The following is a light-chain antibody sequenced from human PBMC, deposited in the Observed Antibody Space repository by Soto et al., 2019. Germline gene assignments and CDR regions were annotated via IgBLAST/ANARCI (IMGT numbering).Light chain of an antibody. CDR1: QSVLYSSNNKNY. J-gene: IGKJ3*01. CDR3: QQYGTLPPFT. Sequence: DIVMTQSPDSLAVSLGERATINCKSSQSVLYSSNNKNYLAWYQQKPGQAPRLVIYGASSRATGIPDRFSGSGSGTDFTLTISRLEPEDFSVYYCQQYGTLPPFTFGPGTKVDIK. CDR2: GAS. V-gene: IGKV4-1*01.